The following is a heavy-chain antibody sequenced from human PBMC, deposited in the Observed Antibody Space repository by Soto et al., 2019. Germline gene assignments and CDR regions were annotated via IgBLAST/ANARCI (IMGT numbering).Heavy chain of an antibody. CDR3: AALHVLRFLEWFQPQLLWDV. CDR1: GYTFTGYY. CDR2: INPNSGGT. J-gene: IGHJ6*02. D-gene: IGHD3-3*01. Sequence: ASVKVSCKASGYTFTGYYVHWVRQAPGQGLEWMGWINPNSGGTNYAQKFQGRVTMTKDTSTDTAYMELSSLRSEDTAVYYCAALHVLRFLEWFQPQLLWDVWGQGTTVTVSS. V-gene: IGHV1-2*02.